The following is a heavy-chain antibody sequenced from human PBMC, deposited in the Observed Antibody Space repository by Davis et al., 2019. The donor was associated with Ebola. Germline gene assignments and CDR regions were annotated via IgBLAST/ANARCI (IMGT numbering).Heavy chain of an antibody. Sequence: AASVKVSCKASGGTLTRNAISWVRQAPGQGLEWMGGIIPIFGTPNYAQKFQGRVTITADESTSTAYMELSSLRSEDTAVYYCARGLGTSASSSWYHWGQGTLVTVSS. J-gene: IGHJ5*02. V-gene: IGHV1-69*13. CDR2: IIPIFGTP. CDR1: GGTLTRNA. D-gene: IGHD6-13*01. CDR3: ARGLGTSASSSWYH.